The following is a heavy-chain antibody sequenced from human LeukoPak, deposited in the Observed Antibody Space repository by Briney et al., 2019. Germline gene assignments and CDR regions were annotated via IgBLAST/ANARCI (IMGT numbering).Heavy chain of an antibody. CDR3: ARDRPEGWNYVRFDY. D-gene: IGHD1-7*01. CDR1: GYTFTSYG. J-gene: IGHJ4*02. Sequence: ASVKVSCKASGYTFTSYGISWVRQAPGQGLEWMGWISVYNGNTNYAQKLQGRVTMTTDTSTSTAYMELRSLRSDDTAVYYCARDRPEGWNYVRFDYWGQGTLVTVSS. CDR2: ISVYNGNT. V-gene: IGHV1-18*01.